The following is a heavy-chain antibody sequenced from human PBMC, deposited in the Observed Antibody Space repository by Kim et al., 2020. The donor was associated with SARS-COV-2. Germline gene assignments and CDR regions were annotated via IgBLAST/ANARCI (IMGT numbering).Heavy chain of an antibody. J-gene: IGHJ6*02. D-gene: IGHD2-15*01. CDR3: ARGDISYVMDV. Sequence: GGSLRLSCAASGFTFSTYWMYWVRQAPGKGLVCVSRINTDWSSTTYADSVKGRFTISRDNAKNTLYLQMNSLRGEDTAVYYCARGDISYVMDVWGQGTTV. CDR1: GFTFSTYW. V-gene: IGHV3-74*01. CDR2: INTDWSST.